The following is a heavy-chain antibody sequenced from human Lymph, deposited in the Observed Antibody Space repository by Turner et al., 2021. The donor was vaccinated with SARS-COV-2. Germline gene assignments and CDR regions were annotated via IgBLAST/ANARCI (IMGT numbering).Heavy chain of an antibody. V-gene: IGHV5-51*01. Sequence: EVQPVQAGAEAKKSGEALNISRNGSGYSFTNYWIGWVRQMHGNGLKGRGIIYPRDSDTRYSPSFQVQVTIAADKSITTAYLQWSSLKASDTDMYYCARLLTGRRYFDYWGQGTLVTVSS. CDR3: ARLLTGRRYFDY. J-gene: IGHJ4*02. D-gene: IGHD3-9*01. CDR1: GYSFTNYW. CDR2: IYPRDSDT.